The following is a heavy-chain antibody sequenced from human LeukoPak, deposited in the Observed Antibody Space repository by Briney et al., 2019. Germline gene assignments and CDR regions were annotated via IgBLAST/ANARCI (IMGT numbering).Heavy chain of an antibody. CDR1: GGTFSSYA. CDR2: IIPIFGTA. D-gene: IGHD2-15*01. J-gene: IGHJ6*03. CDR3: AGGYCSGGSCYSGNYYYYMDV. Sequence: SVKVSCKASGGTFSSYAISWVRQAPGQGLEWMGGIIPIFGTANYAQKFQGRVTITADESTSTAYKELSSLRSEDTAVYYCAGGYCSGGSCYSGNYYYYMDVWGKGTTVTVSS. V-gene: IGHV1-69*01.